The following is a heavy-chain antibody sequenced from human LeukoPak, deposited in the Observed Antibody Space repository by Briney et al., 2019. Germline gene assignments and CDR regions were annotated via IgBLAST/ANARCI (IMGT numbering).Heavy chain of an antibody. CDR3: AKWSWGPMVRGVVDF. CDR1: GVSISSYY. Sequence: SETLSLTCTVSGVSISSYYWSWIRQPPGKGLEWIGYIYYSGSTNYNPSLKSRVTISVDTSKKQFSLKLSSVTAADTAVYYCAKWSWGPMVRGVVDFWGQGTLVTVSS. CDR2: IYYSGST. V-gene: IGHV4-59*01. J-gene: IGHJ4*02. D-gene: IGHD3-10*01.